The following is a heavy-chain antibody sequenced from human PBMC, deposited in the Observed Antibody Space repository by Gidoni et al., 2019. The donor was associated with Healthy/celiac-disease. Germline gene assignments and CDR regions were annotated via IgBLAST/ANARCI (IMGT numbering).Heavy chain of an antibody. J-gene: IGHJ2*01. CDR3: AKDLELRYLYFDL. V-gene: IGHV3-23*01. Sequence: EVQLLESGGGLVQPGVSLRLSCAASGLPFSSYAISWVHQAPGKGLAWVSAISGSGGSTYYAASVNGRSLITRDNFTNTLYLQMNSLRADDTAVYYCAKDLELRYLYFDLWGRGTLVTVSS. CDR1: GLPFSSYA. D-gene: IGHD1-7*01. CDR2: ISGSGGST.